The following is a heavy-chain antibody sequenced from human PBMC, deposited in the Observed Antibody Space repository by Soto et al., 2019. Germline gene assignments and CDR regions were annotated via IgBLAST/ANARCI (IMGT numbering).Heavy chain of an antibody. CDR3: VRVPGP. Sequence: QLQLQESGSGLVKPSQTLSLTCVVSGGSISSGGYSWSWIRQPPGQGLEWIGYIYHSGSTYYNPSLKDGVTIAVDRSENRFSLKLSSVTAADTAVYYCVRVPGPWGQGTLVTVSS. V-gene: IGHV4-30-2*01. CDR2: IYHSGST. CDR1: GGSISSGGYS. J-gene: IGHJ5*02.